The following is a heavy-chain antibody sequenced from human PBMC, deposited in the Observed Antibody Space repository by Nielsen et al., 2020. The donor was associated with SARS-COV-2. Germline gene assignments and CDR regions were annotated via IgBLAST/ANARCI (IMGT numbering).Heavy chain of an antibody. D-gene: IGHD5-12*01. CDR3: ARVIVATITSWFDP. V-gene: IGHV3-53*01. J-gene: IGHJ5*02. Sequence: GESLKISCAASGFTVSSNYMSWVRQAPGKGLEWVSVIYSGGSTYYADSAKGRFTISRDNSKNTLYLQMNSLRAEDTAVYYCARVIVATITSWFDPWGQGTLVTVSS. CDR2: IYSGGST. CDR1: GFTVSSNY.